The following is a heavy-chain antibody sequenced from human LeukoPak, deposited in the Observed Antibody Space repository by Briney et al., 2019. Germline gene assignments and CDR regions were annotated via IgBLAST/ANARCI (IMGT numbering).Heavy chain of an antibody. J-gene: IGHJ4*02. V-gene: IGHV3-48*04. CDR2: ISSSGSTI. Sequence: GGSLRLSCAASGFTFSSYGMHWVRQAPGKGLEWVSYISSSGSTIYYADSVKGRFTISRDNAKNSLYLQMNSLRAEDTAVYYCARGLTLDYYGSGSYYDYWGQGTLVTVSS. D-gene: IGHD3-10*01. CDR1: GFTFSSYG. CDR3: ARGLTLDYYGSGSYYDY.